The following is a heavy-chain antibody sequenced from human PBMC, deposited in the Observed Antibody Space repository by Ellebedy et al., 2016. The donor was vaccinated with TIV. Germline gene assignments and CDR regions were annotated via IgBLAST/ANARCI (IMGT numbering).Heavy chain of an antibody. CDR1: GFTVSSNY. CDR3: ARHPYSDYSIYFDY. CDR2: IYIGGST. V-gene: IGHV3-66*04. Sequence: PGGSLRLSCAASGFTVSSNYMSWVPQAPGQGLEWVSVIYIGGSTYYADSVKGRFTISRDNSKNTLYLQMNSLRAEDTGVYYCARHPYSDYSIYFDYWGQGTLVTVSS. J-gene: IGHJ4*02. D-gene: IGHD4-11*01.